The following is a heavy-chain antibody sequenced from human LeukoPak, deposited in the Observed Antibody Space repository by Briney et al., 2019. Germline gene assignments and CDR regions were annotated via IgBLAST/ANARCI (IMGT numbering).Heavy chain of an antibody. D-gene: IGHD3-10*01. CDR3: ARERWENFGTYGSGSPPRYYYYGMDV. Sequence: GGSLRLSCAASGFTFSSYAMHWVRQAPGKGLEWVAVISYDGSNKYYADSVKGRFTISRDNSKNTLYLQMNSLRAEDTAVYYCARERWENFGTYGSGSPPRYYYYGMDVWGQGTTVTVSS. V-gene: IGHV3-30-3*01. CDR2: ISYDGSNK. CDR1: GFTFSSYA. J-gene: IGHJ6*02.